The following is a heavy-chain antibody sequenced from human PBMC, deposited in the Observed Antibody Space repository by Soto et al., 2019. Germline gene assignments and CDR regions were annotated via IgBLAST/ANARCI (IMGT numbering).Heavy chain of an antibody. CDR2: LNDSGGT. CDR1: GGSFSGFY. Sequence: QVQLQQWGAGLLKPSETLSLTCAVYGGSFSGFYWSWIRQPPGKGLEWIGDLNDSGGTNYNASLKSRVSISGDTSTNQFSLKLNFVTAADTAVYYCARGRGGVQHWGQGTLVTVSS. V-gene: IGHV4-34*01. CDR3: ARGRGGVQH. J-gene: IGHJ1*01. D-gene: IGHD3-10*01.